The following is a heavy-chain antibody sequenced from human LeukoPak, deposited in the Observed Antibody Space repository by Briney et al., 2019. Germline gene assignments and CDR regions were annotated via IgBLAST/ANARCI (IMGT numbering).Heavy chain of an antibody. CDR2: ISGSGGST. J-gene: IGHJ3*02. V-gene: IGHV3-23*01. CDR3: AKGVGGYCSSTSCYDDAFDI. Sequence: GGSLRLSCAASGFTFSSYAMSWVRQAPGKGLEWVSAISGSGGSTYYADSVKGRFTISRDNSKNTLYLQMNSLRAEDTAVYYCAKGVGGYCSSTSCYDDAFDIWGQGTMVTVSS. CDR1: GFTFSSYA. D-gene: IGHD2-2*01.